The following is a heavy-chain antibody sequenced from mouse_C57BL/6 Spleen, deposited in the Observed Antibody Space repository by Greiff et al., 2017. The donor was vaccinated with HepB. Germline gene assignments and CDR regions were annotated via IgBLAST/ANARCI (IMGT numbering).Heavy chain of an antibody. CDR3: ARAGRSDGYPSYYFDY. CDR1: GYTFTSYW. V-gene: IGHV1-55*01. D-gene: IGHD2-3*01. CDR2: IYPGSGST. Sequence: QVQLQQPGAELVKPGASVKMSCKASGYTFTSYWITWVKQRPGQGLEWIGDIYPGSGSTNYNEKFKSKATLTVDTSSSTAYMQLSSLTSEDSAVYYCARAGRSDGYPSYYFDYWGQGTTLTVSS. J-gene: IGHJ2*01.